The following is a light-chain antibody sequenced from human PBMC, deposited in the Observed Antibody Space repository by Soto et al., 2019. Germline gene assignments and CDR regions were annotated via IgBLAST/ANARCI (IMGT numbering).Light chain of an antibody. Sequence: DIQMTQSPSSLSASVGDRVTITCRASQSISTYLNWYQQKPGKAPKLLMYATSSLQSGVPSRFSGSGSGTDFTLTISSLQPEDSATYYCQQSYSTPLTFGGGTKVEIK. CDR3: QQSYSTPLT. CDR1: QSISTY. J-gene: IGKJ4*01. V-gene: IGKV1-39*01. CDR2: ATS.